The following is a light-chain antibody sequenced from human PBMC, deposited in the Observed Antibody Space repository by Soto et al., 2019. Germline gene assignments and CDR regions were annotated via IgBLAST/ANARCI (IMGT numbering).Light chain of an antibody. CDR1: QSVHNF. J-gene: IGKJ1*01. Sequence: EIVLTQSPATLSLSPGERAALSCKASQSVHNFLAWYQQKPGQAPRLLIYGASTRAAGIPARFSGSGSGPEFTLTISSLQSEHFAVNCCLQYNDWPRTFGQGSKVDTK. V-gene: IGKV3-15*01. CDR2: GAS. CDR3: LQYNDWPRT.